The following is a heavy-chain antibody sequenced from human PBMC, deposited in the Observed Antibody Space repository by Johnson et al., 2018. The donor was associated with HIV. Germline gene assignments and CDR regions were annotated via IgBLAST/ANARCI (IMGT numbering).Heavy chain of an antibody. CDR2: INWNGGST. CDR1: GFIFDDYG. D-gene: IGHD3-22*01. Sequence: EQLVESGGGVVRPGGSLRLSCAASGFIFDDYGMNWVRQAPGEGLEWVSGINWNGGSTSYAGSVRGRFTISRDNSKNTLYLQMNSLRAEDTAVYYCARATYYDSRDDAFDIWGQGTMVTVSS. J-gene: IGHJ3*02. V-gene: IGHV3-20*04. CDR3: ARATYYDSRDDAFDI.